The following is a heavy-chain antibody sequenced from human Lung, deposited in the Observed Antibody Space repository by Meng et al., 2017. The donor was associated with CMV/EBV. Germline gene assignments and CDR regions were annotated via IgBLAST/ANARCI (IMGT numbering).Heavy chain of an antibody. CDR3: AREGITGTTGFDP. CDR1: GGSFSGYY. Sequence: SCAVYGGSFSGYYWSWIRQPPGKGLEWIGEINHSGSTNYNPSLKSRVTISVDTSKNQFSLKLSSVSAADTAVYYCAREGITGTTGFDPWGQGNXVTVSS. D-gene: IGHD1-7*01. J-gene: IGHJ5*02. V-gene: IGHV4-34*01. CDR2: INHSGST.